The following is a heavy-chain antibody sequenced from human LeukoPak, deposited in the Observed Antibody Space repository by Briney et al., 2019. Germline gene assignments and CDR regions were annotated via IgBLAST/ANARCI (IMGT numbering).Heavy chain of an antibody. D-gene: IGHD3-9*01. CDR3: ARGPGLRYFDWLFKRGAFDI. J-gene: IGHJ3*02. Sequence: SETLSLTCAVYGGSFSGYYWSWIRQPPGKGLEWIGEINNSGSTNYNPSLKSRVTISVDTSKNQFSLKLSSVTAADTAVYYCARGPGLRYFDWLFKRGAFDIWGQGTMVTVSS. CDR1: GGSFSGYY. CDR2: INNSGST. V-gene: IGHV4-34*01.